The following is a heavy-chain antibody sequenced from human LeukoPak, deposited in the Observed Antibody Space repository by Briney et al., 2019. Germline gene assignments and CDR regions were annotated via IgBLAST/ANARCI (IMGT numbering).Heavy chain of an antibody. CDR1: GFTFSSYA. CDR3: AIDYDFWSTVDYYYYGMDV. D-gene: IGHD3-3*01. J-gene: IGHJ6*02. CDR2: ISGSGGST. Sequence: GGSLRLSCAASGFTFSSYAMSWVRQAPGKGLEWVSAISGSGGSTYYADSVKGRFTISRDNSKNTLYLQMNSLRAEDTAVYYCAIDYDFWSTVDYYYYGMDVWGQGTTVTVSS. V-gene: IGHV3-23*01.